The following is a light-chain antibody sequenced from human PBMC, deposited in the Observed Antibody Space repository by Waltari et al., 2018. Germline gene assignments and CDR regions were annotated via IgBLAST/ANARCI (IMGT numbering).Light chain of an antibody. CDR1: STQYDGYNY. Sequence: SSLTPPRSQSRCPGPAVAIPCPGPSTQYDGYNYASWDHQHPDKAPKLMIYDVSKRPSGVPDRFSGSKSGNTASLTISGLQAEDEADYYCCSYAGSYTYVVFGGGTKLTVL. CDR2: DVS. V-gene: IGLV2-11*01. J-gene: IGLJ2*01. CDR3: CSYAGSYTYVV.